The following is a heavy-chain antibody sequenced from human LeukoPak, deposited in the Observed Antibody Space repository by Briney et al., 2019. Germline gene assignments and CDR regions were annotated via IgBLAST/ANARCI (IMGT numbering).Heavy chain of an antibody. CDR1: GYTLTELS. D-gene: IGHD6-19*01. V-gene: IGHV1-24*01. J-gene: IGHJ6*02. CDR2: FDPEDGET. Sequence: GASVKVSCKVSGYTLTELSMHWVRQAPGKGLEWMGGFDPEDGETIYAQKFQGRVTMTEDTSTDTAYMELSSLRSEDTAVCYCATDSSIAVAGYYYYYGMDVWGQGTTVTVSS. CDR3: ATDSSIAVAGYYYYYGMDV.